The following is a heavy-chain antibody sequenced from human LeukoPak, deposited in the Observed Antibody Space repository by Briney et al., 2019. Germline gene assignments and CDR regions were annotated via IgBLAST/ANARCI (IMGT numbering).Heavy chain of an antibody. CDR2: INPSGGST. CDR1: GYTFTSYY. CDR3: ARGRRTYYDILTGYFTY. J-gene: IGHJ4*02. D-gene: IGHD3-9*01. Sequence: ASVKVSCKVSGYTFTSYYMHWVRQAPGQGLEWMGIINPSGGSTSYAQKFQGRVTMTRDTSTSTVYMELSSLRSEDTAVYYCARGRRTYYDILTGYFTYWGQGTLLTVSS. V-gene: IGHV1-46*01.